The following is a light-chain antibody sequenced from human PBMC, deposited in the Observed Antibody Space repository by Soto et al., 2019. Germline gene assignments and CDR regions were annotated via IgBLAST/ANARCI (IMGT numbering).Light chain of an antibody. Sequence: QSVLTQPPSVSAAPGQKVTISCSGSSSNIGNNYVSWYQQLPETAPKLLIYDNNKRPSGTPDRFSGSKSGTSATLGITGLQTGDEADYYCGTWDTSLSASYVFGTGTKLTVL. CDR1: SSNIGNNY. J-gene: IGLJ1*01. CDR3: GTWDTSLSASYV. V-gene: IGLV1-51*01. CDR2: DNN.